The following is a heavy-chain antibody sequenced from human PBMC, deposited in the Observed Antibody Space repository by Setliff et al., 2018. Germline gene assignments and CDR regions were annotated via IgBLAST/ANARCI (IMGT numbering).Heavy chain of an antibody. D-gene: IGHD2-8*01. V-gene: IGHV1-18*01. CDR1: GYTFTSSG. CDR3: SRLVRYCTTTTCQRASGAEF. CDR2: ISTYTGNT. J-gene: IGHJ4*02. Sequence: ASVKVSCKASGYTFTSSGITWVRQAPGQGLECVGWISTYTGNTNYAQKLQGRITMTTDTSTSTAYMELRSLTSDDTAVYYCSRLVRYCTTTTCQRASGAEFWGQGTLVTVSS.